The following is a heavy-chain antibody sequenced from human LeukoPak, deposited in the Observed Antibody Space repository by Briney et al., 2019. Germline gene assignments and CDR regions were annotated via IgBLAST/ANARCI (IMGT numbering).Heavy chain of an antibody. CDR2: INHSGST. V-gene: IGHV4-34*01. Sequence: SETLSLTCAVYGGSFSGYYWSWIRQPPGKWLEWIGEINHSGSTTYNPSLKSRVTISVDTSKNQFSLKLSSVTGADTAVYYCARGGGWYSKFAYWGQRTVVSVSS. CDR3: ARGGGWYSKFAY. J-gene: IGHJ4*02. CDR1: GGSFSGYY. D-gene: IGHD6-19*01.